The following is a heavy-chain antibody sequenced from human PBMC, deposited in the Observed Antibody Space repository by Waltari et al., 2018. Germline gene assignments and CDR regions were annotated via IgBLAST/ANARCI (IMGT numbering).Heavy chain of an antibody. CDR3: ARVARDAFDI. CDR1: GFTFRRYN. CDR2: ISSSTSII. V-gene: IGHV3-48*01. Sequence: EVQLVESGGGLVQPGGSLRLSCAASGFTFRRYNMNWVRQAPGKGLEWVSYISSSTSIIHNADSVKGRFTISRDNAKNSLSLQMNSLRAEDTAVYFCARVARDAFDIWGQGTMVTVSS. J-gene: IGHJ3*02.